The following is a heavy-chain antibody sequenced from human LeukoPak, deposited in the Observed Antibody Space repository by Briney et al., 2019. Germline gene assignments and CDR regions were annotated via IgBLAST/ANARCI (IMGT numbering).Heavy chain of an antibody. CDR1: GGTFSSYA. V-gene: IGHV1-69*05. Sequence: ASVKVSCKASGGTFSSYAISWVRQAPGQGLEWMGGIIPIFGTANYAQKLQGRVTMTTDTSTSTAYMELRSLRSDDTAIYYCARDLAGGARLDYWGQGTLVTVSS. J-gene: IGHJ4*02. CDR2: IIPIFGTA. D-gene: IGHD4-23*01. CDR3: ARDLAGGARLDY.